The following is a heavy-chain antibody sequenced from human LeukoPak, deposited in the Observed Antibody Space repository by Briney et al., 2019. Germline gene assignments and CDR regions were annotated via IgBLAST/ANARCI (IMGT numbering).Heavy chain of an antibody. D-gene: IGHD2-15*01. J-gene: IGHJ4*02. Sequence: GASVKVSCKASGGTFSSYAISWVRQAPGQGLEWMGGIIPIFGTANYARKFQGRVTITADESTSTAYMELSSLRSEDTAVYYCARDQVYCSGGSCYSSFGDDEGFYFDYWGQGTLVTVSS. CDR3: ARDQVYCSGGSCYSSFGDDEGFYFDY. CDR2: IIPIFGTA. V-gene: IGHV1-69*13. CDR1: GGTFSSYA.